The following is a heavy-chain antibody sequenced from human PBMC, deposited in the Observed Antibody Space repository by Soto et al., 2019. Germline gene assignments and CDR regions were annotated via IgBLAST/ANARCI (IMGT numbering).Heavy chain of an antibody. CDR2: FDPEDGET. Sequence: ASVKVSCKVSGYTLTELSMHWVRQAPGKGLEWMGGFDPEDGETIYAQKFQGRVTMTEDTSTDTAYMELSSLRSEDTAVYYCATGRGCSGGSCYSGMDVWGQGTTVTVSS. CDR3: ATGRGCSGGSCYSGMDV. CDR1: GYTLTELS. D-gene: IGHD2-15*01. J-gene: IGHJ6*02. V-gene: IGHV1-24*01.